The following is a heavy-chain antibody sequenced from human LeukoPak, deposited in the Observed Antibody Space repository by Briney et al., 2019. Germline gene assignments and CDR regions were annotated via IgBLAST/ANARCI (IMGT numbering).Heavy chain of an antibody. D-gene: IGHD6-19*01. CDR1: GGSFSGYY. Sequence: SETLSLTCAVYGGSFSGYYWSWIRQPPGKGLEWIGEINHSGSTDYNPSLKSRVTISVDTSKNQFSLKLSSVTAADTAVYYCARGGGPNRGIEVAGDYFDYWGKGTLVTVSS. CDR3: ARGGGPNRGIEVAGDYFDY. CDR2: INHSGST. V-gene: IGHV4-34*01. J-gene: IGHJ4*02.